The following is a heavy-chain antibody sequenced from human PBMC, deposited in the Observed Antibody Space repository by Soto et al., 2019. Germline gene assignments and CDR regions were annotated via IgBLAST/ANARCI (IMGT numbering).Heavy chain of an antibody. V-gene: IGHV1-18*01. CDR3: AREGTIDYINWSGAFDI. D-gene: IGHD1-1*01. CDR2: INTHNGNT. Sequence: VASVKVSCKASGYTFTTYGISWVRQAPGQGLEWLGWINTHNGNTNYAQNLQGRVIMTADTSTSTAYMELRSLRSDDTAVYYCAREGTIDYINWSGAFDIWGQGTMVTVS. CDR1: GYTFTTYG. J-gene: IGHJ3*02.